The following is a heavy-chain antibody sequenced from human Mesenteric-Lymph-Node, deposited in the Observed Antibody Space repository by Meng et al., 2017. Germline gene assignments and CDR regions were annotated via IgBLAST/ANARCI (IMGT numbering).Heavy chain of an antibody. CDR2: VYHNGVT. CDR3: ARGGATPMIIKY. D-gene: IGHD3-10*01. V-gene: IGHV4-34*02. Sequence: QVQLKQWGAEVVKATETQSLTCAVYGGSLSGYYWSWIRQPPGKGLEWMGEVYHNGVTKYSPSLRSRVVISIDTSKNQFSLNLRSVSAADTAMYYCARGGATPMIIKYWGPGTLVTVSS. J-gene: IGHJ4*02. CDR1: GGSLSGYY.